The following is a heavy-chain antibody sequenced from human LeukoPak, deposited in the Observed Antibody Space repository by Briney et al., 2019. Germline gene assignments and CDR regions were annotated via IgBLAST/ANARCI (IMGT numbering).Heavy chain of an antibody. CDR2: IWYDGSNK. D-gene: IGHD2-2*01. J-gene: IGHJ4*02. CDR1: GFTFTSYG. Sequence: SGGSLRLSCAASGFTFTSYGMHWVRQAPGKGLEWVSVIWYDGSNKYYADSVEGRFTISRDNSKNTVYLQMDSLRAEDTAVYYCARGDCSSTSCYLIDYWGQGTLVTVSS. CDR3: ARGDCSSTSCYLIDY. V-gene: IGHV3-33*01.